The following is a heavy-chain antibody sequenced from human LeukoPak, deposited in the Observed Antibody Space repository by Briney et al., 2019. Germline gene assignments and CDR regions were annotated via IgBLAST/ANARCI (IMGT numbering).Heavy chain of an antibody. Sequence: SETLSLTCAVFGGSFSGYYWTWVRQAPGKGLEWIGEINESGTTNYNPSLDNRVTISVDRSKNQFSLKVTSLTAADTAVFYCARALMTLVRGVPRTTWFDPWGPGTLVAVSS. V-gene: IGHV4-34*01. CDR1: GGSFSGYY. J-gene: IGHJ5*02. CDR2: INESGTT. D-gene: IGHD3-10*01. CDR3: ARALMTLVRGVPRTTWFDP.